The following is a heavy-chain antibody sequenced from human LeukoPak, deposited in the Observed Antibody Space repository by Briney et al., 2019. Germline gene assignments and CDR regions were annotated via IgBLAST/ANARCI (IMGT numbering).Heavy chain of an antibody. V-gene: IGHV4-34*01. D-gene: IGHD3-22*01. CDR2: INHSGST. Sequence: PSETLSLTCAVYGGSFSGYYWSWIRQPPGKGLEWIGEINHSGSTNYNPSLKSRVTISADTSKNQFSLKLSSVTAADTAVYYCASGAYYYDSSGYTNWFDPWGQGTLVTVSS. J-gene: IGHJ5*02. CDR1: GGSFSGYY. CDR3: ASGAYYYDSSGYTNWFDP.